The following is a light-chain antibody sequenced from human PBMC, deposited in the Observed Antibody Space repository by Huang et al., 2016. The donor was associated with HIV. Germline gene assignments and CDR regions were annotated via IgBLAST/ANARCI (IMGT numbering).Light chain of an antibody. CDR1: QSVSSN. CDR3: QQYNNWPPAT. V-gene: IGKV3-15*01. Sequence: EIVMTQSPATLSVSPGERATLSCRASQSVSSNLAWYQQKPGQAPRLLIYGASTRATGIPARFSGSGSGTEFTRTISSLQSEDVAVYYCQQYNNWPPATFGPGTKVDIK. J-gene: IGKJ3*01. CDR2: GAS.